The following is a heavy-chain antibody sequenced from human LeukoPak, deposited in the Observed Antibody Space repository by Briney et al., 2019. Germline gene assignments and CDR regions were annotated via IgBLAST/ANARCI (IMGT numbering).Heavy chain of an antibody. V-gene: IGHV3-21*01. Sequence: GGSLRLSCAASGFTFSSYSMNWVRRAPGKGLEWVSSISSSSSYIYYADSVKGRFTISRDNAKNSLYLQMNSLRAEDTAVYYCARDGDYYDSSAHDAFDIWGQGTMVTVSS. D-gene: IGHD3-22*01. CDR3: ARDGDYYDSSAHDAFDI. CDR2: ISSSSSYI. CDR1: GFTFSSYS. J-gene: IGHJ3*02.